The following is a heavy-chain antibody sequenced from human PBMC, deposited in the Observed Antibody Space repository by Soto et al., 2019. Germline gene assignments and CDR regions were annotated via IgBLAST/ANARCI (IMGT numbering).Heavy chain of an antibody. CDR3: ARSDGRY. CDR1: GGSISNYY. Sequence: SETLSLTCIVSGGSISNYYWSWIRQPPGKGLEWIGYIYYSGSTNYNPSLQSRVTISVDTSKNQFSLKLSSVTAADTAVYYCARSDGRYWGQGTLVTVSS. CDR2: IYYSGST. J-gene: IGHJ4*02. V-gene: IGHV4-59*01.